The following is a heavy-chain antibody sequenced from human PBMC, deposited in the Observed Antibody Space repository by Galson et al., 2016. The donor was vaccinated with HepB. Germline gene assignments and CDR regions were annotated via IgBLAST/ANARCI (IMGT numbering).Heavy chain of an antibody. CDR3: ARVGKPGGWHHWYIDL. CDR2: VLPGGST. V-gene: IGHV4-34*12. J-gene: IGHJ2*01. Sequence: SETLSLTCAVDGGSLSGYFWSWIRQSPGKGLEWIGEVLPGGSTNLNPSLKSRLIVSVDTSKMQVSLRLSSVTAADTAVYYCARVGKPGGWHHWYIDLWGRGTQVTVSS. CDR1: GGSLSGYF. D-gene: IGHD6-19*01.